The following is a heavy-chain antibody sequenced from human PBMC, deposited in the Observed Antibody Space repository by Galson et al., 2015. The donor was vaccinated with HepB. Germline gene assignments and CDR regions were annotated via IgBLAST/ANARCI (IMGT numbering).Heavy chain of an antibody. Sequence: SLRLSCAASGFTFSSQAMHWVRQAPGKGLEWVAVISYDGNDKHYADSLKGRITISRDNSKNTLYLQMNSLRAEDTAVYYCARDLPAGPETNGMDVWGQGTTVTVSS. CDR1: GFTFSSQA. D-gene: IGHD5-24*01. CDR2: ISYDGNDK. J-gene: IGHJ6*02. CDR3: ARDLPAGPETNGMDV. V-gene: IGHV3-30*03.